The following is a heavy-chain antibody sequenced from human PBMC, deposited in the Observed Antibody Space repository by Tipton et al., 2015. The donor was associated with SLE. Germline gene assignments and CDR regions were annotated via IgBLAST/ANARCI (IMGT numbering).Heavy chain of an antibody. V-gene: IGHV4-34*01. CDR2: IYHCGST. D-gene: IGHD1-26*01. CDR1: GGSFSGYY. Sequence: TLSLTCAVYGGSFSGYYWSWIRQPPGKGLEWIGSIYHCGSTYYSPSLKSRVTISVDTSKNQFSLKLSSVTAADTAVYYCARAQWELPDFDYWGQGTLVTVSS. CDR3: ARAQWELPDFDY. J-gene: IGHJ4*02.